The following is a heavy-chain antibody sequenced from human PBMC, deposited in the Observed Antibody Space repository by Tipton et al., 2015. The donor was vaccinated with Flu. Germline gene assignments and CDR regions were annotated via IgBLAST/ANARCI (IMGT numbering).Heavy chain of an antibody. CDR3: ARSVAVAAPGWFDP. CDR2: IYDSGST. V-gene: IGHV4-59*07. CDR1: GGSISSYY. Sequence: TLSLTCTVSGGSISSYYWSWIRQPPGKGLEWIGYIYDSGSTNYNPSLKSRVTISVDTSKNQFSLKLSSVTAADTAVYYCARSVAVAAPGWFDPWGQGTLVTVSS. J-gene: IGHJ5*02. D-gene: IGHD6-19*01.